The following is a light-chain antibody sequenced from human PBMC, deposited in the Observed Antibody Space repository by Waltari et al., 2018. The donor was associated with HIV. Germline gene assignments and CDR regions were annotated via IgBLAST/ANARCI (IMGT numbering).Light chain of an antibody. CDR3: QSYDSSLSGWV. Sequence: QSVLTQPPSVSGAPGQRVTISCTGSSSNIGAGYDVHWYQQLPGTAPKPPIYGSSNRPSGDPDRFSGSKSGTSASLAITGLQAEDEADYYCQSYDSSLSGWVFGGGTKLTVL. CDR2: GSS. J-gene: IGLJ3*02. CDR1: SSNIGAGYD. V-gene: IGLV1-40*01.